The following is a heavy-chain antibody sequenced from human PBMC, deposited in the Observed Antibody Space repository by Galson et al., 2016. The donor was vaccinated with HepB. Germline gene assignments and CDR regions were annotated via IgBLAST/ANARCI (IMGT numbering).Heavy chain of an antibody. Sequence: PALVKPTQTLTLTCTFSGFSLNTSEVAVGWIRQPPGKALEWLARIDWADGKYYSTSLKTRLTISKDTSKNQVVLRMTNMDPVDTATYYCARILTAYCSSTSCYALDFWGQGTLVTVSS. J-gene: IGHJ4*02. V-gene: IGHV2-70*11. CDR3: ARILTAYCSSTSCYALDF. D-gene: IGHD2-2*01. CDR2: IDWADGK. CDR1: GFSLNTSEVA.